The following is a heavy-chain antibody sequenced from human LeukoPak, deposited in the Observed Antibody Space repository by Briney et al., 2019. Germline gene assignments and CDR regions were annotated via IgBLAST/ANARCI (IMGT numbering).Heavy chain of an antibody. CDR2: ITGSGGST. Sequence: GGSLRLSCAASGFTFSRYAMSWVRQAPGKGLEWVSAITGSGGSTYYADSVKGRFTISRDNSKNTLYLQMNSLRAEDTAVYYCAKDTASSWWYFDLWGRGTLVTVSS. CDR3: AKDTASSWWYFDL. CDR1: GFTFSRYA. V-gene: IGHV3-23*01. J-gene: IGHJ2*01. D-gene: IGHD5-18*01.